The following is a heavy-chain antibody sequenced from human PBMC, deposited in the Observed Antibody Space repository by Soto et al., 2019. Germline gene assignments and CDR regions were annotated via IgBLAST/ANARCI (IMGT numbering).Heavy chain of an antibody. D-gene: IGHD4-17*01. CDR3: ARHSEDTVTPDF. Sequence: GESLKISCKGSGYSFTSYWIGWARQMPGKGLEWMGIIYPGDSETRYRPSFQGQVTISADKSISTAYLQWSSLEASDTAMYYCARHSEDTVTPDFWGQGTLVTVSS. J-gene: IGHJ4*02. V-gene: IGHV5-51*01. CDR1: GYSFTSYW. CDR2: IYPGDSET.